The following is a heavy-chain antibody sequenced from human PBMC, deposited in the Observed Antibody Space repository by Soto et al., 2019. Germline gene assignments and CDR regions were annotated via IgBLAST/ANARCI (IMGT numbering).Heavy chain of an antibody. J-gene: IGHJ6*02. CDR2: IYYSGST. V-gene: IGHV4-39*01. Sequence: PSETLSLTCTVSGGSISSSSYYWGWIRQPPGKGLEWIGSIYYSGSTYYNPSLKSRGTISVDTSKNQFSLKLSSVTAADTAVYYCARRYGGDWYYYGMDVWGQGTTVTVSS. CDR1: GGSISSSSYY. CDR3: ARRYGGDWYYYGMDV. D-gene: IGHD2-21*02.